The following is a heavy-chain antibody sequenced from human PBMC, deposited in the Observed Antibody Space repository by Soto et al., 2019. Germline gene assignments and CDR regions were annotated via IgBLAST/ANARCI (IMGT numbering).Heavy chain of an antibody. D-gene: IGHD2-15*01. CDR1: GYTFTSYY. CDR2: INPSGGST. J-gene: IGHJ3*02. Sequence: ASVTVSCQASGYTFTSYYMHWVRQAPGQGLEWMGIINPSGGSTSYAQKFQGRVTMTRDTSTSTVYMELSSLRSEDTAVYYCARDRGGLDCSGGSCYSGPDAFDIWGQGTMVTVSS. V-gene: IGHV1-46*01. CDR3: ARDRGGLDCSGGSCYSGPDAFDI.